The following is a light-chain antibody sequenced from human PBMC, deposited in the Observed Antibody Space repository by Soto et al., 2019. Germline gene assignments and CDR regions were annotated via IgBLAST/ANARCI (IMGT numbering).Light chain of an antibody. CDR3: QQQGSWGIT. CDR1: QSVSSNS. Sequence: ELVLTQSPATLSLSPGESATLSCRTSQSVSSNSLAWHQQKPGQAPRLLMYAASSRAAGIPDRFSGSGSGTDFTLTISRLEPEEGAVDDCQQQGSWGITFGPGTKVDIK. J-gene: IGKJ3*01. CDR2: AAS. V-gene: IGKV3-20*01.